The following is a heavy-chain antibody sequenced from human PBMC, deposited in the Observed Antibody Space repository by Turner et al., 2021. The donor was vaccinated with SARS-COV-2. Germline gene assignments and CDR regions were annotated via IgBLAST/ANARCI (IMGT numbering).Heavy chain of an antibody. Sequence: EVQLLESGGGLVQPGGSLRPPCTASGFTFNNFGISWVRQAPGKGLEWVSTISGSGENTHYAESVKGRFTISRDNSKNTLYLQMNSLRAEDTAIYYCAKDAGVEESFFDYWGQGTLVTVSS. J-gene: IGHJ4*02. D-gene: IGHD3-10*01. V-gene: IGHV3-23*01. CDR1: GFTFNNFG. CDR3: AKDAGVEESFFDY. CDR2: ISGSGENT.